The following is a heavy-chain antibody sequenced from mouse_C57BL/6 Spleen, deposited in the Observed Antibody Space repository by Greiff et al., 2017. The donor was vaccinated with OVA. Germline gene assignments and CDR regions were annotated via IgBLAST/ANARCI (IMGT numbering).Heavy chain of an antibody. Sequence: EVQLVESGPELVKPGASVKISCKASGYSFTGYFMNWVKQSPGKSLEWIGRINPYNGDNFYNQKFKGKATLTVDKSSSTAHMELLSLTSEDFAVYYCARGEGYYGYYYYAMDYWGQGTSVTVSS. CDR2: INPYNGDN. CDR1: GYSFTGYF. J-gene: IGHJ4*01. CDR3: ARGEGYYGYYYYAMDY. D-gene: IGHD2-3*01. V-gene: IGHV1-37*01.